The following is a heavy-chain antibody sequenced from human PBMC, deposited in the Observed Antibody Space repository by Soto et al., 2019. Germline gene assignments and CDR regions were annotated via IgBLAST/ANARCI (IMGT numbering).Heavy chain of an antibody. CDR2: IYWDNDR. Sequence: QITLKETGPTLVSPTQTLTLTCTFSGFSLSTSGVAVGWIRQPPGKALEWLALIYWDNDRRYRPSLKSRLTIYKHTPRNEVVHIESNIDPVDTATCCWAHRLVVAGGIKFDYWGQGTLVSVSS. J-gene: IGHJ4*02. D-gene: IGHD6-13*01. CDR1: GFSLSTSGVA. V-gene: IGHV2-5*02. CDR3: AHRLVVAGGIKFDY.